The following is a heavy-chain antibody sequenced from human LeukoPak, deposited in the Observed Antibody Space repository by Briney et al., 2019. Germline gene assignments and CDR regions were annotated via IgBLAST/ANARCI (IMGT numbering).Heavy chain of an antibody. CDR3: ARDSYPPRGRGNYFGY. CDR2: IYAGGST. CDR1: GFTVSSNY. J-gene: IGHJ4*02. Sequence: GGSLRLPCAASGFTVSSNYMTWVRQAPGKGLEWVSVIYAGGSTYYADSVKGRFTISRDNSKNTLYLLMNNLRAEDTAVYYCARDSYPPRGRGNYFGYWGQGTLVTVSS. D-gene: IGHD1-26*01. V-gene: IGHV3-53*01.